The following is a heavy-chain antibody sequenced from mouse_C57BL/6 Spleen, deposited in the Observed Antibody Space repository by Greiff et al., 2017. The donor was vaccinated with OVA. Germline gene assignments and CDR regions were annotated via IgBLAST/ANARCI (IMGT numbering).Heavy chain of an antibody. D-gene: IGHD1-1*01. CDR2: IHPTYGTT. V-gene: IGHV1-39*01. J-gene: IGHJ1*03. Sequence: LVEPGASVKISCKASGYSFTDYHMNWVQQSNGKSLEWIGVIHPTYGTTSSTPKFTGKATLTVDQSSSTAYRQLNSLTSEDSAVYYCARETTVVADWYFDVWGTGTTGTGSS. CDR3: ARETTVVADWYFDV. CDR1: GYSFTDYH.